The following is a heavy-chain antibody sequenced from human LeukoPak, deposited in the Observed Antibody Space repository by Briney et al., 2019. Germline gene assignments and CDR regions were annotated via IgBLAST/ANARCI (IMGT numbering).Heavy chain of an antibody. CDR1: GYTFTSYY. V-gene: IGHV1-46*01. CDR3: ASQYSSSPYYMDV. CDR2: INPSGGST. D-gene: IGHD6-6*01. Sequence: ASVKVSCKASGYTFTSYYMHWVRQAPGQGLEWMGIINPSGGSTSYAQKFQGRVTMTRDTSISTAYMELSRLRSDDTAVYYCASQYSSSPYYMDVWGKGTTVTVSS. J-gene: IGHJ6*03.